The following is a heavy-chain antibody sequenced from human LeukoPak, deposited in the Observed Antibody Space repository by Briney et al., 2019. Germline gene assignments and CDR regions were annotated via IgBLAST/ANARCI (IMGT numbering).Heavy chain of an antibody. D-gene: IGHD3-3*01. CDR3: AKAQTIFGVVPADY. CDR1: GFTFSSYG. V-gene: IGHV3-30*02. Sequence: GGSLRLSCAASGFTFSSYGMHWVRQAPGKGLEWVAFIRYDGSNKYYADSVKGRFTISRDNSKNTLYLQMNSLRAEDTAVYYCAKAQTIFGVVPADYWGQGTLVTVSS. CDR2: IRYDGSNK. J-gene: IGHJ4*02.